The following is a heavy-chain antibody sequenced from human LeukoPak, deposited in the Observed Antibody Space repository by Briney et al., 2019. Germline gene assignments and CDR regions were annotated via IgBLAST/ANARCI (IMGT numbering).Heavy chain of an antibody. Sequence: GGSLRLSCAASGFTFSSYWMSWVRQAPGKGLEWVANIKQDGSEKYYVGSVKGRFTISRDNAKNSLYLQMNSLRAEDTAVYYCAELGITMIGGVWGKGTTVTISS. D-gene: IGHD3-10*02. CDR2: IKQDGSEK. J-gene: IGHJ6*04. CDR3: AELGITMIGGV. CDR1: GFTFSSYW. V-gene: IGHV3-7*01.